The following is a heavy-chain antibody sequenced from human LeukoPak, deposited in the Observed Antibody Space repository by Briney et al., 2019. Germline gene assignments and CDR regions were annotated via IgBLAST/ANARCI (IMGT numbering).Heavy chain of an antibody. CDR2: IIPIFGTT. CDR1: GYTFTSYY. V-gene: IGHV1-69*06. D-gene: IGHD3-16*01. J-gene: IGHJ4*02. CDR3: ARDNDSRDPPHFDY. Sequence: ASVKVSCKASGYTFTSYYMHWVRQAPGQGLEWMGGIIPIFGTTNYARKFRGRVTLTADKSTRTAYMELSSLRSEDTAVYYCARDNDSRDPPHFDYWGQGTLVTVSS.